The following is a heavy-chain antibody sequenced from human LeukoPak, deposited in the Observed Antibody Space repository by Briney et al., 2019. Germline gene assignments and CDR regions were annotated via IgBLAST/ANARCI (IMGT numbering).Heavy chain of an antibody. V-gene: IGHV3-53*01. CDR2: IYSTGST. CDR1: GFTFSSYA. CDR3: ARDSSYYYYYMDV. Sequence: GGSLRLSCAASGFTFSSYAMSWVRQAPGKGLEWVSLIYSTGSTYYADSVRGRFTISRDNSKNTLYLQMNSLRPEDTAVYYCARDSSYYYYYMDVWGKGTTVIVSS. J-gene: IGHJ6*03.